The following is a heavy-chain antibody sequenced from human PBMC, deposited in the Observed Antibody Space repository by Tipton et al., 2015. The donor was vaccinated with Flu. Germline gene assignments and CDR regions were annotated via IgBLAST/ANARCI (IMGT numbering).Heavy chain of an antibody. D-gene: IGHD3-10*01. Sequence: TLSLTCTVSGGSLSSFYWSWIRQPAGKGLEWIGRIYTSGSTKYNPSLKSRLSMSVDTSKNQFSLKLTSVTAADTAVYYCARGSGSGTYVIFDFWGQGTLVAGSS. CDR3: ARGSGSGTYVIFDF. J-gene: IGHJ4*02. CDR1: GGSLSSFY. V-gene: IGHV4-4*07. CDR2: IYTSGST.